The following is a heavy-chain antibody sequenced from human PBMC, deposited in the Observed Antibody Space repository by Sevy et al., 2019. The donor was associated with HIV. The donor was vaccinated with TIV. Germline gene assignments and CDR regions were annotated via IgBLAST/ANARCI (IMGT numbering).Heavy chain of an antibody. CDR3: ATTKDYYDSSGSPFDY. CDR1: GYTLSELS. J-gene: IGHJ4*02. D-gene: IGHD3-22*01. Sequence: ASVKVSCKVSGYTLSELSMHWVRQAPGKGLEWMGCFDPEDDETIYAQKFQGRVTMTEDTSTDTAYMELNNLRSEDTAVYYCATTKDYYDSSGSPFDYWGQGTLVTVSS. V-gene: IGHV1-24*01. CDR2: FDPEDDET.